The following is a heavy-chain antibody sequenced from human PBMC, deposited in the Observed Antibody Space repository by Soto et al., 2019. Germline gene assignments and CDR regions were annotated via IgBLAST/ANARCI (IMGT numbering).Heavy chain of an antibody. V-gene: IGHV3-30*18. CDR1: GFTFSSFG. J-gene: IGHJ4*02. CDR2: ISYDGSDE. Sequence: QVQLVESGGGVVQPGRSLRLSCAASGFTFSSFGMHWVRQAPGKGLEWVALISYDGSDEYYRDSVKGRFTISRDNSKNTLFLQVNSLRPEDTAVYYCAKDTYPGVSASSSDYWGQGALVTVSS. D-gene: IGHD2-2*01. CDR3: AKDTYPGVSASSSDY.